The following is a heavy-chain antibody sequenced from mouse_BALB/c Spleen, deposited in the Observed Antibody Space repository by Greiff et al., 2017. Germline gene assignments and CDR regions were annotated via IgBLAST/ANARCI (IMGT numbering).Heavy chain of an antibody. J-gene: IGHJ4*01. V-gene: IGHV3-8*02. Sequence: EVKLMESGPSLVKPSQTLSLTCSVTGDSITSGYWNWIRKFPGNKLEYMGYISYSGSTYYNPSLKSRISITRDTSTNQYYLQLNSVTTEDTATYYCARSYGNYYAMDYWGQGTSVTVSS. CDR2: ISYSGST. CDR3: ARSYGNYYAMDY. CDR1: GDSITSGY. D-gene: IGHD2-10*02.